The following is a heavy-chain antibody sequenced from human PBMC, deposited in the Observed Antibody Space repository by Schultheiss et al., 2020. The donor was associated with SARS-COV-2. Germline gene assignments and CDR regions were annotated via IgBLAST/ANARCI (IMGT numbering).Heavy chain of an antibody. Sequence: SETLSLTCTVSGGSISSYYWSWIRQPPGKGLEWIGEINHSGSTNYNPSLKSRVTISVDTSKNQFSLKLSSVTAADTAVYYCARAVGYYDILTGYYTGAFDIWGQGTMVTVSS. CDR2: INHSGST. V-gene: IGHV4-34*01. J-gene: IGHJ3*02. CDR3: ARAVGYYDILTGYYTGAFDI. CDR1: GGSISSYY. D-gene: IGHD3-9*01.